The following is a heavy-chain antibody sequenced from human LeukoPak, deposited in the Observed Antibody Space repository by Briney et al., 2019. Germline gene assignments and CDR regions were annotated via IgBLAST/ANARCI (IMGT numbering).Heavy chain of an antibody. D-gene: IGHD2-15*01. CDR2: IYYSGST. Sequence: SETLSLTCTVSGGSFSSSSYYWGWIRQPPGEGLEWIRSIYYSGSTYYNPSLKSRVTMSVDTSKNQISLKLRSVTAADTAVYYCARHGYCSGGSCYSGWFDPWGQGTLVTASS. CDR1: GGSFSSSSYY. V-gene: IGHV4-39*01. J-gene: IGHJ5*02. CDR3: ARHGYCSGGSCYSGWFDP.